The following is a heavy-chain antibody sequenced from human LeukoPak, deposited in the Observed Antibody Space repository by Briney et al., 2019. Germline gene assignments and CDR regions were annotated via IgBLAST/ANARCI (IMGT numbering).Heavy chain of an antibody. CDR2: ISGDVTAR. J-gene: IGHJ5*02. CDR1: GFTSSSYW. D-gene: IGHD3-10*01. V-gene: IGHV3-74*01. CDR3: VRGRGSYGWFDP. Sequence: GGSLRLSCAASGFTSSSYWMHWVRQVPGKGLVWVSRISGDVTARNYADSVKGRFTISRDDAKNTVDLQMNSLRGEDTAVYYCVRGRGSYGWFDPWGQGTLATVSS.